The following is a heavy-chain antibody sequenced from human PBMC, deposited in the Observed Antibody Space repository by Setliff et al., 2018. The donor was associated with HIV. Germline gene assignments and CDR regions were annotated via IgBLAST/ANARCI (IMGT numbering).Heavy chain of an antibody. J-gene: IGHJ5*02. CDR3: ARRPISPYTLTTGMLDP. V-gene: IGHV4-34*01. Sequence: SETLSLTCGVYGGSFSGYYWTWIRQPPGKGLQWIGEINEGGNTNYDPSLKSRVTMSVDTSKNQISLRLISLTAADTAGYYCARRPISPYTLTTGMLDPWGQGTLVTVSS. D-gene: IGHD3-10*01. CDR1: GGSFSGYY. CDR2: INEGGNT.